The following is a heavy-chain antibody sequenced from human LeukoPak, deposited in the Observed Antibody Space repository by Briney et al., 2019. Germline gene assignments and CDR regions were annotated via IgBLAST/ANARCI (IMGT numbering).Heavy chain of an antibody. CDR2: ISSSSRTI. V-gene: IGHV3-48*01. D-gene: IGHD6-13*01. CDR1: GFTFSSYS. CDR3: ARDPSSWYYYYMDV. Sequence: GGSLRLSCAASGFTFSSYSMNWVRQAPGKGLEWVSYISSSSRTIYYADSVKGRFTISRDNAKSSLYLQMNSLRAEDTAVYYCARDPSSWYYYYMDVWGKGTTVTVSS. J-gene: IGHJ6*03.